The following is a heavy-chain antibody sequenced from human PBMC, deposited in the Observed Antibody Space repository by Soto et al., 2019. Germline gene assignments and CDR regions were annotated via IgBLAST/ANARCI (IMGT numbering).Heavy chain of an antibody. CDR1: GYGFTTYG. CDR2: ISAHNGNT. J-gene: IGHJ4*02. D-gene: IGHD1-1*01. CDR3: ARGRYGDY. Sequence: QVHLVQSGAEVKKPGASVKVSCKGSGYGFTTYGITWVRQAPGQGLEWMAWISAHNGNTNYAQKLXGXVXLTRDTSTSTAYMELRSLRSDDTAVFYCARGRYGDYWGQGALVTDSS. V-gene: IGHV1-18*01.